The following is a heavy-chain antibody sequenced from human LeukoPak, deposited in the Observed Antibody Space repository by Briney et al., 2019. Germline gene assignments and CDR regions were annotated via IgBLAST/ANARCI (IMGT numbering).Heavy chain of an antibody. J-gene: IGHJ6*02. Sequence: GGSLRLSCAASGFPFSSYAMHWVRQAPGKGLEYVSAISDSGGSTYYADSVKGRFTISRDNSKNTLYLQMSSLRAEDTAVYFCVRGYSFGPYGMDVWGQGTTVTVSS. CDR2: ISDSGGST. CDR3: VRGYSFGPYGMDV. CDR1: GFPFSSYA. V-gene: IGHV3-64D*09. D-gene: IGHD2-15*01.